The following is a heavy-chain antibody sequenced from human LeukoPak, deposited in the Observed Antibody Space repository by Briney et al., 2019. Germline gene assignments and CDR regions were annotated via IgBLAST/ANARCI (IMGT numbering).Heavy chain of an antibody. CDR1: GFTFSSYW. D-gene: IGHD4/OR15-4a*01. Sequence: PGGSLRLSCAASGFTFSSYWIHWVRQAPGKGLVWVSRIDNDGSDTIYADSVKGRFTISRDNAKNTLYLEMNSLRAEDTAVYFCARGGPNHGFDSWGQGTMVTVSS. CDR3: ARGGPNHGFDS. V-gene: IGHV3-74*01. CDR2: IDNDGSDT. J-gene: IGHJ3*01.